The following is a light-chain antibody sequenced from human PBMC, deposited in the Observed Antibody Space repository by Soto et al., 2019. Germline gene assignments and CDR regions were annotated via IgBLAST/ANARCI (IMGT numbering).Light chain of an antibody. J-gene: IGLJ2*01. CDR2: GNS. V-gene: IGLV1-40*01. Sequence: QSVLTQPPSVSGAPGQRVTISCTGSSSNIGAGYDVHWYKQLPGTAPKLLIYGNSNRPSGVPDRFSGSKSGTSASLAITGLQAEDEADYYCQSYDSSLSVVFGGGTKLPVL. CDR3: QSYDSSLSVV. CDR1: SSNIGAGYD.